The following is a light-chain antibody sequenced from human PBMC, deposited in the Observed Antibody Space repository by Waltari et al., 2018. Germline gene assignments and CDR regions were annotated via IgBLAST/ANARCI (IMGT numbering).Light chain of an antibody. V-gene: IGKV3-15*01. Sequence: EIVMTQSPATLSVSQGERATLSCRASQSISSNLAWYQQKPGQAPRLLIYGASTRATGIPARFSGSGSGTDFTLTISSLQSEDFAVYYCQQYNNWPPVTFGGGTKEEIK. CDR2: GAS. CDR3: QQYNNWPPVT. J-gene: IGKJ4*01. CDR1: QSISSN.